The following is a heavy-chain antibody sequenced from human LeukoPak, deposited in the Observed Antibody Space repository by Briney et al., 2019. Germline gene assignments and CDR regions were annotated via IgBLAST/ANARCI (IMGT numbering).Heavy chain of an antibody. J-gene: IGHJ4*02. CDR1: GYTFTSYD. D-gene: IGHD3-3*01. CDR2: MNSNSGNT. V-gene: IGHV1-8*01. Sequence: ASVKVSCKASGYTFTSYDINWVRQATGQGLEWMGWMNSNSGNTGYAQKFQGRVTMTRNTSISTAYMELSSLRSEDTAVYYCASNYDFWSGYHPEGYWGQGTLVTVSS. CDR3: ASNYDFWSGYHPEGY.